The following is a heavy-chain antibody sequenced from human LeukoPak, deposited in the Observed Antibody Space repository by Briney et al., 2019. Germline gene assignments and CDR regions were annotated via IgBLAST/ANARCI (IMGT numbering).Heavy chain of an antibody. D-gene: IGHD3-10*01. CDR1: GYTFTSYA. J-gene: IGHJ4*02. CDR3: ARDFSWFGELLGGFDY. Sequence: ASVKVSCKASGYTFTSYAMHWVHQAPGQRLEWMGWINAGNGNTKYSQKFQGRVTITRDTSASTAYMELSSLRSEDTAVYYCARDFSWFGELLGGFDYWGQGTLVTVSS. V-gene: IGHV1-3*01. CDR2: INAGNGNT.